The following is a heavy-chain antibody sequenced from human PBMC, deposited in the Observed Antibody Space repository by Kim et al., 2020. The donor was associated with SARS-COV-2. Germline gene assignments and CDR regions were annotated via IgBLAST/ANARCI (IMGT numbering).Heavy chain of an antibody. J-gene: IGHJ4*02. V-gene: IGHV1-46*01. D-gene: IGHD2-21*02. CDR3: ARELGGACYFDY. CDR2: IIPNDGYT. CDR1: GFTFISYY. Sequence: ASVKVSCETSGFTFISYYMHWMRQAPGQAPGQGLEWMGMIIPNDGYTAYAQKFQGRFTMTTDTSTNTVYMELSSLTSEDTAVYYCARELGGACYFDYWGQGTLVTVSS.